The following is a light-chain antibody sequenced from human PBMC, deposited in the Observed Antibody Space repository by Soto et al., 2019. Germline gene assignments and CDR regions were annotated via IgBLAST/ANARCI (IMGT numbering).Light chain of an antibody. CDR2: DVS. CDR1: SSDVAAYNY. Sequence: QSALTQPRSVSGSPGQSVTISWTGTSSDVAAYNYVSWYQQHPGKAPKLLICDVSRRPSGVPDRFSGSKSGNTASLTISGLQAEDEADYYCCSYAGSYTYVVFGGGTKLTVL. J-gene: IGLJ2*01. CDR3: CSYAGSYTYVV. V-gene: IGLV2-11*01.